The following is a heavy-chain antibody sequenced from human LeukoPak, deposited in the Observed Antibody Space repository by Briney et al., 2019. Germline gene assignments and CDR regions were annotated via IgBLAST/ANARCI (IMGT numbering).Heavy chain of an antibody. Sequence: GGSLRLSCAASGFTFSSFAINWVRQAPGKGLQWVSGISPSGGTSHYADSVKGRFTISRDNSKNTLYLQMNSLRAEDTAVYYCAKGAPTREDWGQGTLVTVSS. CDR2: ISPSGGTS. D-gene: IGHD1-26*01. CDR1: GFTFSSFA. V-gene: IGHV3-23*01. CDR3: AKGAPTRED. J-gene: IGHJ4*02.